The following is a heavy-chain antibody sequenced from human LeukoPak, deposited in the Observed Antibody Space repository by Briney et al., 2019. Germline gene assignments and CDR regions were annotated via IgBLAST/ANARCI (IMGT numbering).Heavy chain of an antibody. CDR2: INPGSGAT. CDR1: GYTFTGYY. J-gene: IGHJ6*03. CDR3: ARGIAVDKTHYYTDV. D-gene: IGHD6-19*01. V-gene: IGHV1-2*02. Sequence: ASVKVSCKASGYTFTGYYMHWVRQAPGQGLEWMGWINPGSGATNCAQRFHGRVTMTTDTSTSTAYMELRSLRSDDTAVYYCARGIAVDKTHYYTDVWGKGTTVTISS.